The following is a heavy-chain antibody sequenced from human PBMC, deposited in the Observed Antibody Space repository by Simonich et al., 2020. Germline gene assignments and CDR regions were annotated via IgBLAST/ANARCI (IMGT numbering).Heavy chain of an antibody. Sequence: QVQLQESGPGLVKPSETLSLTCAVSGYSISSGYYWGWIRQPPGKGLEWIGEINHRGSTNYNPSLKSRVTISVDTSKNQFSLKLSSVTAADTAVYYCARVKGGYYYYYMDVWGKGTTVTVSS. D-gene: IGHD3-16*01. CDR2: INHRGST. V-gene: IGHV4-38-2*01. CDR1: GYSISSGYY. J-gene: IGHJ6*03. CDR3: ARVKGGYYYYYMDV.